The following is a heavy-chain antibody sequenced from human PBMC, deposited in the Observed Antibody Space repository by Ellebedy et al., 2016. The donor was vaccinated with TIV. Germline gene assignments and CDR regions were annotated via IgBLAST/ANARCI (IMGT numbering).Heavy chain of an antibody. V-gene: IGHV3-23*01. D-gene: IGHD5-24*01. CDR3: AKGRWLQFGYFDY. Sequence: GGSLRLSCAASGFTFSSYAMSWVRQAPGKGLEWVSAIGGSGGSTYYADSVKGRFTISRDNSKNTLYLQMNSLRAEDTAIYYCAKGRWLQFGYFDYWGQGTPVTVSS. CDR1: GFTFSSYA. CDR2: IGGSGGST. J-gene: IGHJ4*02.